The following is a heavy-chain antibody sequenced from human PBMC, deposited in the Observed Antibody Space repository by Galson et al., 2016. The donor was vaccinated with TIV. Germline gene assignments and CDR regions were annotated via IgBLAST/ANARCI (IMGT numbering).Heavy chain of an antibody. V-gene: IGHV1-2*02. CDR1: GYTFSAYY. Sequence: SVKVSCKASGYTFSAYYVHWVRQAPGQGLVWMGWINPNTGGTNYAQKFQGRVSMTRDKSISTAYMELTRLKSDDTALYYCARDGSYGLGVWGQGTTVTVSS. J-gene: IGHJ6*02. CDR2: INPNTGGT. CDR3: ARDGSYGLGV.